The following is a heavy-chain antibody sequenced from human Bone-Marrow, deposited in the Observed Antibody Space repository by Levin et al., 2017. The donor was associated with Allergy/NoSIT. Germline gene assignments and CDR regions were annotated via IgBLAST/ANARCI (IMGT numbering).Heavy chain of an antibody. J-gene: IGHJ4*02. D-gene: IGHD2-15*01. CDR3: ARNGDCSGGSCYRRTYYFDY. CDR1: GGSISSYY. Sequence: SQTLSLTCTVSGGSISSYYWSWIRQPPGKGLEWIGYIYYSGSTNYNPSLKSRVTISVDTSKNQFSLKLSSVTAADTAVYYCARNGDCSGGSCYRRTYYFDYWGQGTLVTVSS. CDR2: IYYSGST. V-gene: IGHV4-59*01.